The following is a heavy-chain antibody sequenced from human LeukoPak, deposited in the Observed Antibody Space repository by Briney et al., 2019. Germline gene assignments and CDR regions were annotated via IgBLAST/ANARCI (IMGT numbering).Heavy chain of an antibody. CDR3: ARRGYSGYDAYDIDY. J-gene: IGHJ4*02. CDR2: IYPGDSDT. V-gene: IGHV5-51*01. D-gene: IGHD5-12*01. CDR1: GYSFTNYW. Sequence: GESLKISCKGSGYSFTNYWIGWVRQMPGQGLEWMGIIYPGDSDTRYSPSFQGQVTISADKSISTAYLQWSSLKASDTAMYYCARRGYSGYDAYDIDYWGQGTLVTVSS.